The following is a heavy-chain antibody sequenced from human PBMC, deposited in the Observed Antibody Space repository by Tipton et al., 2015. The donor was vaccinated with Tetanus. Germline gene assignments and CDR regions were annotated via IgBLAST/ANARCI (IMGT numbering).Heavy chain of an antibody. J-gene: IGHJ4*02. CDR1: GGSISSGGYY. Sequence: TLSLTCTVSGGSISSGGYYWSWIRQHPGKGLEWIGDIYYSGSTYYNPSLKSRVTISVDTSKNQFSLKLNSVTAADTAVYYCARDQAGGARGGNYFDYWGQGALVTVSS. CDR2: IYYSGST. V-gene: IGHV4-31*03. D-gene: IGHD1-26*01. CDR3: ARDQAGGARGGNYFDY.